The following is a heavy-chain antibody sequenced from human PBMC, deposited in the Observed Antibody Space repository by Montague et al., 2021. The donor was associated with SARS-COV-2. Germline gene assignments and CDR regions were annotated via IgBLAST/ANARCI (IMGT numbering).Heavy chain of an antibody. CDR2: IHFTGKT. CDR1: GDSITNHY. J-gene: IGHJ4*02. Sequence: SETLSLTCSVSGDSITNHYWSWIRQPAGKGLEWIGRIHFTGKTNFSPFFSSRLTMSADTSKNQFSLKLTSVTAADTAIYFCARYRFDVGAWRLGTIDFWGQGTLVTVSS. V-gene: IGHV4-4*07. CDR3: ARYRFDVGAWRLGTIDF. D-gene: IGHD2-21*02.